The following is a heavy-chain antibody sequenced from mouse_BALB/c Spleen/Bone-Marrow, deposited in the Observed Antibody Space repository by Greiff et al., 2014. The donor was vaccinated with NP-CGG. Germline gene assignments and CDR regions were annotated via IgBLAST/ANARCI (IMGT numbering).Heavy chain of an antibody. CDR2: IWRGGST. CDR3: AKTDY. J-gene: IGHJ2*01. Sequence: VKLVESGPSLVQPSQSLSITCTVSGFSLTSYGVHWVRQSPGKGLEWLGVIWRGGSTDYNAAFVSRLSITKDNSKSQVFFKMNSLQADDTAIYYCAKTDYWGQGTTLTVSS. V-gene: IGHV2-5-1*01. CDR1: GFSLTSYG.